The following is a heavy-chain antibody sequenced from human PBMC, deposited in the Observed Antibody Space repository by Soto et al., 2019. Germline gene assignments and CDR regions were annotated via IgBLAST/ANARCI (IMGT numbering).Heavy chain of an antibody. J-gene: IGHJ6*03. Sequence: QVQLVQSGAEVKKPGASVKVSCKASGYTFTSYDINWVRQATGQGLEWMGWMNPNSGNTGYAQKFQGRVTMTRNTSISTAYMDLSSLRSEDTAVYYCARAIRYYGDYSYYYYMDVWGKGTTVTVSS. CDR3: ARAIRYYGDYSYYYYMDV. CDR1: GYTFTSYD. CDR2: MNPNSGNT. V-gene: IGHV1-8*01. D-gene: IGHD4-17*01.